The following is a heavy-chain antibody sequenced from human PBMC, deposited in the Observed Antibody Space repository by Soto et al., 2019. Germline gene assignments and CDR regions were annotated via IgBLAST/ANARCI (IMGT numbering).Heavy chain of an antibody. CDR1: GGTFSSYA. D-gene: IGHD3-10*01. CDR3: ARARDGSGSRGYYYYGMDV. CDR2: IIPIFGTA. J-gene: IGHJ6*02. Sequence: SVKVSCKASGGTFSSYAISWVRQAPGQGLEWMGGIIPIFGTANYAQKFQGRVTITADESTSTAYMELSSLRSEDTAVYYCARARDGSGSRGYYYYGMDVWGQGTTVTVSS. V-gene: IGHV1-69*13.